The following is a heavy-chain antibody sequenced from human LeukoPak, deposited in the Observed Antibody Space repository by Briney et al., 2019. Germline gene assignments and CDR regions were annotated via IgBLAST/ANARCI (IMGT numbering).Heavy chain of an antibody. CDR2: IFYSGST. CDR3: AKSNGYGLVDI. Sequence: SETLSLTCAVYGGSFTNYYWGWIRQPPGKGLEWIGNIFYSGSTYYSPSLRSRVTISLDTSRNQFSLKLNSVTAADTAVYYCAKSNGYGLVDIWGQGTMVTVSS. CDR1: GGSFTNYY. J-gene: IGHJ3*02. D-gene: IGHD3-10*01. V-gene: IGHV4-34*12.